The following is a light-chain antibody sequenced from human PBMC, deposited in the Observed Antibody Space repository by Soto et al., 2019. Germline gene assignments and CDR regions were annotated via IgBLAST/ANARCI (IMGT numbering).Light chain of an antibody. CDR3: QQYYGSPLT. CDR1: QSVLYSSDNRNY. J-gene: IGKJ4*01. Sequence: DIVLTQSPDSLAVSLGERATINCKSSQSVLYSSDNRNYFAWFQQKPGQPPKLLIYWASTRESGVPDRFTGSGSGTDFTLTISNLQAEDVAVYFCQQYYGSPLTFGGGTKVEI. CDR2: WAS. V-gene: IGKV4-1*01.